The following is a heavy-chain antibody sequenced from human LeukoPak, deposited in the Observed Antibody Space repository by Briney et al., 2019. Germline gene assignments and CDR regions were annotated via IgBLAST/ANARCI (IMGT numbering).Heavy chain of an antibody. J-gene: IGHJ4*02. V-gene: IGHV3-21*01. CDR2: ISSSSSYI. CDR1: GFTFSSYS. CDR3: ARDCSGGSCYGGFDY. Sequence: GGSLRLSCAASGFTFSSYSMNWVRQAPGKGLEWVSSISSSSSYIYYADSVKGRFTISRDNAKNSLYLQMNSLRAEDTAVYYCARDCSGGSCYGGFDYWGQGTLVTVSS. D-gene: IGHD2-15*01.